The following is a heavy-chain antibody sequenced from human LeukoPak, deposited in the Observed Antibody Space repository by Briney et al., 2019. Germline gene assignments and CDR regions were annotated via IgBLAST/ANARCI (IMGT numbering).Heavy chain of an antibody. J-gene: IGHJ4*02. CDR1: GYTLTELS. D-gene: IGHD1-26*01. Sequence: ASVKVSCKVSGYTLTELSMHWVRQAPGKGLEWMGGFDPEDGETIYAQKFQGGVTMTEDTSTDTAYMELSSLRSEDTAVYYCATVEIVGATPYFDYWGQGTLVTVSS. V-gene: IGHV1-24*01. CDR2: FDPEDGET. CDR3: ATVEIVGATPYFDY.